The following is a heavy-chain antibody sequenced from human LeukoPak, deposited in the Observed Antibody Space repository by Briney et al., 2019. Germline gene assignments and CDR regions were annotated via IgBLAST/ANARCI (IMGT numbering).Heavy chain of an antibody. CDR1: GFTFSSYS. V-gene: IGHV3-21*01. J-gene: IGHJ4*02. CDR3: ARGVTIILVPWEDY. D-gene: IGHD3-22*01. Sequence: PGGSLRLSCAASGFTFSSYSMNWVRQAPGKGLEWVSSISGSTRYIYYADSVKGRFTISRDNGKNSLYLQMNSLRAEDTAVYYCARGVTIILVPWEDYWGQGTLVTVSS. CDR2: ISGSTRYI.